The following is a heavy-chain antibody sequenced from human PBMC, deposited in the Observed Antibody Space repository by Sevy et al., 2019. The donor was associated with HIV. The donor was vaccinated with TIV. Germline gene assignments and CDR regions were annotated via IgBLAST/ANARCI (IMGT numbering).Heavy chain of an antibody. CDR1: GFTVSSNY. J-gene: IGHJ6*03. Sequence: GGSLRLSCAASGFTVSSNYMSWVRQAPGKGLEWVSVIYSGGSTYYADSVKGRFTISRDNSKNTLYLQMNSLRAEDTAVYYCARDLEGGSDNYYYYYMDVWGKGTTVTVSS. CDR2: IYSGGST. CDR3: ARDLEGGSDNYYYYYMDV. V-gene: IGHV3-53*01. D-gene: IGHD1-1*01.